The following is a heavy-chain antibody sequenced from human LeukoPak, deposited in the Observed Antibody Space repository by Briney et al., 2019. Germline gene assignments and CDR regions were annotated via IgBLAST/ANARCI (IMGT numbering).Heavy chain of an antibody. D-gene: IGHD5-18*01. CDR3: ARDRSYGPDH. CDR1: GDSISGYY. CDR2: INTSGST. Sequence: PSETLSLTCPVSGDSISGYYWSWIRQFAGKGLEWIGRINTSGSTNYKPSLKSRVTMSVDTSKNQFSLKLSPVTAADTAVYYCARDRSYGPDHWGQGTLVTVSS. V-gene: IGHV4-4*07. J-gene: IGHJ4*02.